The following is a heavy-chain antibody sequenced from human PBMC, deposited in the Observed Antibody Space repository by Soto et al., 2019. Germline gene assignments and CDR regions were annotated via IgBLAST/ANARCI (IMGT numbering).Heavy chain of an antibody. CDR2: ISSNGDST. Sequence: GGSLRLSCSASGFTFSMFSMHWVRQAPGKGLEYVSGISSNGDSTYYADSVKGRFTISRDNSKNTLYLQMSSLRAVDTAVYYCVHPRSTVQIPPTWGQGTLVTSPQ. V-gene: IGHV3-64D*06. J-gene: IGHJ5*02. CDR3: VHPRSTVQIPPT. CDR1: GFTFSMFS. D-gene: IGHD4-17*01.